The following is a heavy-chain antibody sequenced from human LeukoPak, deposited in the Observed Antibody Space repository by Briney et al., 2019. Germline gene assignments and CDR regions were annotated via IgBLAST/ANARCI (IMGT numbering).Heavy chain of an antibody. J-gene: IGHJ3*02. Sequence: QPGGSLRLSCAASGFTFSSYAMSWVRQAPGKGLEWVSAISGSGGSTYYADSVKGRFTISRDNSKNTLYLQMNSLRAEDTAVYYCANLEMRSSAAFDIWGQGTMVTVSS. V-gene: IGHV3-23*01. CDR3: ANLEMRSSAAFDI. CDR1: GFTFSSYA. CDR2: ISGSGGST.